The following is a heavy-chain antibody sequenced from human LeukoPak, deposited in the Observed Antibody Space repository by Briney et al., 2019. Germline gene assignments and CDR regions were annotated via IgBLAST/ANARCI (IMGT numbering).Heavy chain of an antibody. Sequence: PSETLSLTCTVSGGSISSYYWSWIRQPPGKGLEWIGYIYYSGSTNYNPSLKSRVTISVGTSKNQFSLKLSSVTAADTAVYYCARDYPGGSYYYYYMDVWGKGTTVTVSS. CDR1: GGSISSYY. CDR3: ARDYPGGSYYYYYMDV. J-gene: IGHJ6*03. V-gene: IGHV4-59*01. D-gene: IGHD1-26*01. CDR2: IYYSGST.